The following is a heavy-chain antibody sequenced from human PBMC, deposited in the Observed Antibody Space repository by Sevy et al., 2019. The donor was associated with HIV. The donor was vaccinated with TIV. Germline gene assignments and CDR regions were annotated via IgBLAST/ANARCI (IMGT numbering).Heavy chain of an antibody. CDR2: IRNDGSTK. Sequence: GGSLRLSCAASGFIFSSYGMHWVRQAPGKGLEWVTFIRNDGSTKYYSDSVRGRFASSRDNSKSTVYLQMNSLRPEDTAVYYCVKGPHPAVTTSYGLDVWGQGTTVTVSS. CDR3: VKGPHPAVTTSYGLDV. V-gene: IGHV3-30*02. D-gene: IGHD4-17*01. J-gene: IGHJ6*02. CDR1: GFIFSSYG.